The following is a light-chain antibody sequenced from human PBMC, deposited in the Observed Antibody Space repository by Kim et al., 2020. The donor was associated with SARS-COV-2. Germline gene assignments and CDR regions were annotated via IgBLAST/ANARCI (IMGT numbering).Light chain of an antibody. CDR2: SNN. Sequence: ELTQPPSASGTPGQRVTISCSRSSSNIGSNTVNWYQQLPGTAPKLLIYSNNQRPSGVPDRFSGSKSGTSASLAISGLQSEDEADYYCAAWDDSLNGWVFGGGTKLTVL. J-gene: IGLJ3*02. V-gene: IGLV1-44*01. CDR3: AAWDDSLNGWV. CDR1: SSNIGSNT.